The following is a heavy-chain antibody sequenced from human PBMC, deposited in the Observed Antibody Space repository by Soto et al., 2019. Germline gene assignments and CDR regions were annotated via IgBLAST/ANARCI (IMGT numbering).Heavy chain of an antibody. Sequence: GGSLRLSCAASGFTFSDYYMSWIRQAPGKGLEWVSYISSSGSTIYYADSVKGRFTISRDNAKNSLYLQMNSLRAEDTAVYYCASQYFDWSSQYNWFYPWGQGTLVTV. V-gene: IGHV3-11*01. CDR2: ISSSGSTI. D-gene: IGHD3-9*01. CDR1: GFTFSDYY. CDR3: ASQYFDWSSQYNWFYP. J-gene: IGHJ5*02.